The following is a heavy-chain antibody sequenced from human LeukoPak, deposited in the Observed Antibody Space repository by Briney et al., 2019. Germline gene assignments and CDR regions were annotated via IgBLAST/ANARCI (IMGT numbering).Heavy chain of an antibody. CDR3: ARGSPTYYDFWSGYSGGDAFDI. CDR1: GGSISSSSYY. Sequence: SETLSLTCTVSGGSISSSSYYWGWIRQPPGKGLEWIGSIYYSGSTYYNPSLKSRVTISVDTSKNQFSLKLRSVTAADTAVYYCARGSPTYYDFWSGYSGGDAFDIWGQGTMVTVSS. V-gene: IGHV4-39*07. CDR2: IYYSGST. J-gene: IGHJ3*02. D-gene: IGHD3-3*01.